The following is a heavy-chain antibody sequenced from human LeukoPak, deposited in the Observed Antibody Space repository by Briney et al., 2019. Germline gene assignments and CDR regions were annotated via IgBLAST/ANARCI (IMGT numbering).Heavy chain of an antibody. J-gene: IGHJ4*02. Sequence: SETLSLTCTVSGGSISSSSYYWGWIRQPPGKGLEWIGSIYYSGSTYYNPSLKSRVTISVDTSKNQFSLKLSSVTAADTAVYYCASTVRGVITSGLDYWGQGTLVTVSS. CDR1: GGSISSSSYY. CDR2: IYYSGST. D-gene: IGHD3-10*01. V-gene: IGHV4-39*07. CDR3: ASTVRGVITSGLDY.